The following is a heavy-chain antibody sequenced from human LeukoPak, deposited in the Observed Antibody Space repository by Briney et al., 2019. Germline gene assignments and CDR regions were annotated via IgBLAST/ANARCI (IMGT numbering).Heavy chain of an antibody. CDR3: ARIAAAGDFDY. V-gene: IGHV3-21*01. Sequence: GGSLRLSCAASGFTFSSYSMNWVRQAPGKGLEWVSSISSSSSYIHYADSVKGRFTISRDNAKNSLYLQMNSLRAEDTAVYYCARIAAAGDFDYWGQGTLVTVSS. D-gene: IGHD6-13*01. CDR2: ISSSSSYI. CDR1: GFTFSSYS. J-gene: IGHJ4*02.